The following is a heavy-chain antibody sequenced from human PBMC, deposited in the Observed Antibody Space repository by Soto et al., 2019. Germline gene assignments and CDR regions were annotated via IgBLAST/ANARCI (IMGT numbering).Heavy chain of an antibody. CDR3: ARQGYGPQHGLVDA. J-gene: IGHJ6*02. D-gene: IGHD1-1*01. CDR2: INHDGYS. Sequence: QVQLQQSGPGLVKPSETLSLTCTVSGGSIINYYCSWFRQSPGKELEWIGYINHDGYSAYNLSLKRRITMSADTSKTQFSLMLDSVTATDTAGYYCARQGYGPQHGLVDAWGQGTTVIVSS. V-gene: IGHV4-59*08. CDR1: GGSIINYY.